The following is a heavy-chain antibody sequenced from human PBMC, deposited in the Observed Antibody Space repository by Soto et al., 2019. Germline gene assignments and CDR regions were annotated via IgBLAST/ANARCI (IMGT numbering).Heavy chain of an antibody. CDR1: GGSISSSSYY. CDR3: AKEAEYYDFWSGYSPSAFDI. Sequence: SETLSLTCTVSGGSISSSSYYWGWIRQPPGKGLEWIGSIYYSGSTYYNPSLKSRVTISVDTSKNQFSLKLSSVTAADTAVYYCAKEAEYYDFWSGYSPSAFDIWGQGTMVTVSS. D-gene: IGHD3-3*01. V-gene: IGHV4-39*07. CDR2: IYYSGST. J-gene: IGHJ3*02.